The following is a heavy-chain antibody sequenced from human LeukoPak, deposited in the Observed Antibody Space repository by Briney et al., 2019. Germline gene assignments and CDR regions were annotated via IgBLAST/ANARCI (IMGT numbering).Heavy chain of an antibody. CDR2: INPNSGGT. D-gene: IGHD4-17*01. J-gene: IGHJ4*02. CDR3: ARDASDYGDYGRFDY. V-gene: IGHV1-2*02. Sequence: ASVKVSCKASGYTFTGYYMHWVRQAPGQGLEWMGWINPNSGGTNYAQKFQGRVTMTRDTSISTAYMELSRLRSDDTAVYYCARDASDYGDYGRFDYWGQGTLVTVSS. CDR1: GYTFTGYY.